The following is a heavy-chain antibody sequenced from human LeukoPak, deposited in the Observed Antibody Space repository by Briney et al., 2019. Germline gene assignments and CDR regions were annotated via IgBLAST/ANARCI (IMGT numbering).Heavy chain of an antibody. D-gene: IGHD3-22*01. Sequence: GGSLRLSCAASGFTFSSSGMHWVRQAPGKGLEWVAVIWYDGSNKYYADSVKGRFTISRDNSKNTPYLQMNSLRAEDTALYYCARDPQYYYDSSSYFDYWGQGTLVTVSS. J-gene: IGHJ4*02. CDR3: ARDPQYYYDSSSYFDY. V-gene: IGHV3-33*01. CDR1: GFTFSSSG. CDR2: IWYDGSNK.